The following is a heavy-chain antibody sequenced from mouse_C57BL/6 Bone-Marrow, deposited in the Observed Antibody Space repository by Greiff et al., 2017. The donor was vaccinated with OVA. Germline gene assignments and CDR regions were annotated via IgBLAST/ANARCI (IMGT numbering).Heavy chain of an antibody. J-gene: IGHJ1*03. V-gene: IGHV2-2*01. CDR2: IWSGGST. CDR1: GFSLTSYG. CDR3: ARIYYGSSGRYVDV. D-gene: IGHD1-1*01. Sequence: QVHVKQSGPGLVQPSQSLSITCTVSGFSLTSYGVHWVRQSPGKGLEWLGVIWSGGSTDYNAAFISRLSISKDNSKSQVFFKMNSLQADDTAIYYCARIYYGSSGRYVDVWGTGTTVTVSS.